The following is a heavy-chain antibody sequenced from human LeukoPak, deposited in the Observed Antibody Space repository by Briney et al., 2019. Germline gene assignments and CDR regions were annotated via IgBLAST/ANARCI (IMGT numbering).Heavy chain of an antibody. Sequence: GGSLRLSCAASGFTFSSYEMNWVRQAPGKGLEWVSYVSSSGSTIYYADSVKGRFTISRDNAKNSLYLQMNSLRAEDTAVYYCARDANGDYRAYYFDYWGRGTLVTVSS. CDR2: VSSSGSTI. J-gene: IGHJ4*02. CDR3: ARDANGDYRAYYFDY. V-gene: IGHV3-48*03. D-gene: IGHD4-17*01. CDR1: GFTFSSYE.